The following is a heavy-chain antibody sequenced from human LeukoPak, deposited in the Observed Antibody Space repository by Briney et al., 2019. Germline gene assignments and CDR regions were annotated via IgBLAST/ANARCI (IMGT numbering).Heavy chain of an antibody. D-gene: IGHD2-15*01. CDR3: ASSPGIYYGMDV. V-gene: IGHV3-30*09. CDR2: ISYDGSNK. Sequence: PGGSLRLSCAASGFTFSSYAMHWVRQAPGKGLERVAVISYDGSNKYYADSVKGRFAISRDNSKNTLYLQMNSLRAEDTAVYYCASSPGIYYGMDVWGQGTTVTVSS. J-gene: IGHJ6*02. CDR1: GFTFSSYA.